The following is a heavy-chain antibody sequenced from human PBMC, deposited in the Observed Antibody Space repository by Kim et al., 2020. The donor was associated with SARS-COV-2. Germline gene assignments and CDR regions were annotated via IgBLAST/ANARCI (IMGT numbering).Heavy chain of an antibody. Sequence: GGSLRLSCAASGFIFSSCGMSWVRQAPGKGLEWVTAITGSGDVASYADSVKGRFTTSRDNSKSTLYLQMNSLAVEDTAVYFCAKSVFSGAGHYYDIWG. CDR3: AKSVFSGAGHYYDI. V-gene: IGHV3-23*01. J-gene: IGHJ3*02. CDR2: ITGSGDVA. CDR1: GFIFSSCG. D-gene: IGHD3-10*01.